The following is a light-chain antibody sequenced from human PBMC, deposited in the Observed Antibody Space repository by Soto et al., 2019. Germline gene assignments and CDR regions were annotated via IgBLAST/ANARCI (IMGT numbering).Light chain of an antibody. Sequence: DIQMTQSPSTLSASVGDRVTITCRASQSISSWLAWYQQKPGKAPKLLIYGASSLQSGVPSRFAGSGSGTDFTLTISSLQPEDSASYFCLQDHNYFWTFGQGTKVDIK. CDR3: LQDHNYFWT. V-gene: IGKV1-5*01. J-gene: IGKJ1*01. CDR2: GAS. CDR1: QSISSW.